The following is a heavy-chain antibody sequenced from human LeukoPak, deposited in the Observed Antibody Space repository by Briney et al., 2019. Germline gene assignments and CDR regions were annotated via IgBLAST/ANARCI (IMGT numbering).Heavy chain of an antibody. CDR1: GGSISSYY. Sequence: PSETLSLTCTVSGGSISSYYCSYIRQPPGKGLEGIGYIYYSGSTNYNPSLNSRVTISVDTSKNQFSLKLSSVTAADTAVYYCARDTGDLWYFDLWGRGTLVTVSS. CDR3: ARDTGDLWYFDL. D-gene: IGHD7-27*01. CDR2: IYYSGST. V-gene: IGHV4-59*01. J-gene: IGHJ2*01.